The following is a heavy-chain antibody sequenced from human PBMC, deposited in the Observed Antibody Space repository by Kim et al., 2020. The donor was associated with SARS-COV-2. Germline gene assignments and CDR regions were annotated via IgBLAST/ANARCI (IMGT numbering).Heavy chain of an antibody. D-gene: IGHD2-15*01. Sequence: ASVKVSCKASGYTFTDYFIHWVRQAPGQGLEWLGWIIPHTGGTNYAQKFQGRVTMTRDTSISPAYMDLSSLKSDDTAVYYCARGLRDCTGGSCNPWDQGTLVTVSS. J-gene: IGHJ5*02. CDR3: ARGLRDCTGGSCNP. CDR1: GYTFTDYF. CDR2: IIPHTGGT. V-gene: IGHV1-2*02.